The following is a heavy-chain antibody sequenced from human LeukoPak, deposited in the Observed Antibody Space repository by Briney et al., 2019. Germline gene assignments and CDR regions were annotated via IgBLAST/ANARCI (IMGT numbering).Heavy chain of an antibody. CDR3: ARLLGPAASVNWFDP. V-gene: IGHV1-2*02. CDR2: INPNSGGT. D-gene: IGHD2-2*01. Sequence: ASVKVSCKASGYTFTGYYMHWVRQAPGQGLEWTGWINPNSGGTNYAQKFQGRVTMTRDTSISTAYMELSRLRSDDTAVYYCARLLGPAASVNWFDPWGQGTLVTVSS. CDR1: GYTFTGYY. J-gene: IGHJ5*02.